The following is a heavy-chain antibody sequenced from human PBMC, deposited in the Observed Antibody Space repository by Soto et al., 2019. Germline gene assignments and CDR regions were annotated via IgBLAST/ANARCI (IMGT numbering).Heavy chain of an antibody. CDR3: ASLDYDFWSGLGLDV. CDR1: GGSISSYD. J-gene: IGHJ6*04. Sequence: PSETLSVTCTVAGGSISSYDWSWIRQPPGKGLEWIGYIYYSGSTNYNPSLKSRVTISVDTSKNQFSLKLSSVTAADTAVYYCASLDYDFWSGLGLDVWGKGTTVTVSS. CDR2: IYYSGST. V-gene: IGHV4-59*08. D-gene: IGHD3-3*01.